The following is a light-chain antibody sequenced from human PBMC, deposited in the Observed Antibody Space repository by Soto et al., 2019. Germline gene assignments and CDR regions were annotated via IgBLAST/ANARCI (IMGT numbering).Light chain of an antibody. Sequence: DIQMTQSPSSLSASVGDRVTITCRASQGITNYLAWYQQKPGKVPKVLIYSASTLQSGVPSRFSGSGSGTDFTLTISSLQPEDVATYYCQQYNRYWTFGQGTKVDI. CDR2: SAS. CDR3: QQYNRYWT. J-gene: IGKJ1*01. CDR1: QGITNY. V-gene: IGKV1-27*01.